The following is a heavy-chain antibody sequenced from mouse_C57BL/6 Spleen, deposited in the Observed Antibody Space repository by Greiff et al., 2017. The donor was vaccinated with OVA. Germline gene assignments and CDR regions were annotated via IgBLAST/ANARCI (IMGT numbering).Heavy chain of an antibody. J-gene: IGHJ2*01. Sequence: VQLQQSGPGLVQPSQSLSITCTVSGFSLTSYGVHWVRQSPGKGLAWLGVIWSGGSTDYNAAFISRLSISKDNSKSQVFFKMNSLQADDTAIYYCARSYGGGYYFDYWGQGTTLTVSS. CDR2: IWSGGST. CDR3: ARSYGGGYYFDY. V-gene: IGHV2-2*01. CDR1: GFSLTSYG. D-gene: IGHD1-2*01.